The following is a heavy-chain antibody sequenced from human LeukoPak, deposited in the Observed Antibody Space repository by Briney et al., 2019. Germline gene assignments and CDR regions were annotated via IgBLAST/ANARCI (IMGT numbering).Heavy chain of an antibody. J-gene: IGHJ4*02. Sequence: ASVKVSCKASGYAFTSYGISWVRQAPGQGLEWMGWISAYNGNTNYAQKLQGRVTMTTDTSTSTAYMELRSLRSDDTAVYYCARDYDYSNPQGGDYWGQGTLVTVSS. V-gene: IGHV1-18*01. CDR2: ISAYNGNT. CDR3: ARDYDYSNPQGGDY. D-gene: IGHD4-11*01. CDR1: GYAFTSYG.